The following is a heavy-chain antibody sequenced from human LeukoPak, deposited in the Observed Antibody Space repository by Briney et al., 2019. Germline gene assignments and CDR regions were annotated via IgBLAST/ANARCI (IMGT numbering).Heavy chain of an antibody. V-gene: IGHV3-7*04. CDR1: GFTFSDFW. Sequence: GGSLRLSCAVSGFTFSDFWMSWVRQAPGRGLEWVANIHPEGNEKYHVESVKGRSTTSRDNAKNSLFLQMNGLRVEDTAVYYCARGDAFSGDHWGQGTLDTVSS. J-gene: IGHJ4*02. CDR2: IHPEGNEK. CDR3: ARGDAFSGDH.